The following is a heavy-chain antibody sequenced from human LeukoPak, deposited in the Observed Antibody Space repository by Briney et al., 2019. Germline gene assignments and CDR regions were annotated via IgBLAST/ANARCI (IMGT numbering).Heavy chain of an antibody. V-gene: IGHV3-48*04. J-gene: IGHJ3*02. CDR1: GFTFSSYS. CDR2: ISSSSSTI. D-gene: IGHD3-16*02. Sequence: GGSLRLSCAASGFTFSSYSMNWVRQAPGKGLEWVSYISSSSSTIYYADSVKGRFTISRDNAKNSLYLQMNSLRAEGTAVYYCARSNYRYSTNHGFDIWGQGTMVTVSS. CDR3: ARSNYRYSTNHGFDI.